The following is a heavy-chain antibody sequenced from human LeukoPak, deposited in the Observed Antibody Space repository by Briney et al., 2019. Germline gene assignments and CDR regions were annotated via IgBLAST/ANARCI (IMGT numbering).Heavy chain of an antibody. J-gene: IGHJ4*02. CDR3: AREAYSSSFFYFDY. D-gene: IGHD6-13*01. CDR1: GGSISSYY. Sequence: SETLSLTCTVSGGSISSYYWSWIRQPPGKGLEWIGYFYYSGSTNYNPSLKSRVTISVDTSKNQFSLKLSSVTAADTAVYYCAREAYSSSFFYFDYWGQGTLVTVSS. CDR2: FYYSGST. V-gene: IGHV4-59*12.